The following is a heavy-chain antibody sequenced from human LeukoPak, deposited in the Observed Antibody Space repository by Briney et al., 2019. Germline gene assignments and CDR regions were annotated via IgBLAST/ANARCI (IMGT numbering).Heavy chain of an antibody. D-gene: IGHD1-26*01. CDR2: IYDGGST. CDR1: GDSLSNSHL. Sequence: SETLSLTCAVSGDSLSNSHLWSWVRQPPGKGLEWIGEIYDGGSTNDNPSLKSRVTMSIDKSKNHFSLNLRSVTAADTAVYYCASDSLDRLGMDSWGQGILVTVSS. V-gene: IGHV4-4*02. J-gene: IGHJ4*02. CDR3: ASDSLDRLGMDS.